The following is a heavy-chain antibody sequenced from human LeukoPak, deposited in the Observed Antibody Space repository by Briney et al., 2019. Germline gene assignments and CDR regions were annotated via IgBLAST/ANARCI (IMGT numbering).Heavy chain of an antibody. V-gene: IGHV4-39*07. Sequence: PSETLSLTCIVSGGSISTSAYYWGWIRQPPGEGLQWIGSIYYSGNTYYNSSLKSRVTISVDTSTSQFSLRLSSVTAADTAVYYCARGQNGDNVDYWGQGILVTVSS. CDR3: ARGQNGDNVDY. D-gene: IGHD2-15*01. CDR2: IYYSGNT. J-gene: IGHJ4*02. CDR1: GGSISTSAYY.